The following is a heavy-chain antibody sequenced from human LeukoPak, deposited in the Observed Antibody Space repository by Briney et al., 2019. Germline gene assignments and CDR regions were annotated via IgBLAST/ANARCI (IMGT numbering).Heavy chain of an antibody. D-gene: IGHD1-14*01. CDR2: ISGSGGST. J-gene: IGHJ6*02. Sequence: GGSLRLSCAASGFTFSSYAMSWVRQAPGKGLEWVSAISGSGGSTSYADSVKGRFTISRDNSKNTLCLQMDSLRAEDTAVYYCAKVSGGGLYYDGMDVWGQGTTVTVSS. V-gene: IGHV3-23*01. CDR3: AKVSGGGLYYDGMDV. CDR1: GFTFSSYA.